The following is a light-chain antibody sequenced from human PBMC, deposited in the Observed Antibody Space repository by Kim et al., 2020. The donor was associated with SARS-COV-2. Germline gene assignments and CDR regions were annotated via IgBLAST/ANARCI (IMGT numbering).Light chain of an antibody. CDR3: QQYDKWPFT. CDR1: QSVSRN. CDR2: YAS. V-gene: IGKV3-15*01. J-gene: IGKJ4*01. Sequence: EVVLTQSPATLSVSPGERATLSCRASQSVSRNLAWYQQKPGQAPRLLIDYASTRATGIPDRFSGSGSGTEFTLTISSMQSEDFAVYYCQQYDKWPFTFGGGTKLEI.